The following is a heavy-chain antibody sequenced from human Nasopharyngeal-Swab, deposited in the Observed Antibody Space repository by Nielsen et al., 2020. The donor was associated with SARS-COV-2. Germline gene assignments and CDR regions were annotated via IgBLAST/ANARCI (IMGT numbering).Heavy chain of an antibody. CDR3: ARVGKIYSSSPRNYMDV. V-gene: IGHV3-64*01. Sequence: WIRQPPGKGLEYVSAISSNGGSTYYANSVKGRFTISRDNSKNTLYLQMGRLRAEDMAVYYWARVGKIYSSSPRNYMDVWGKGTTVPSP. J-gene: IGHJ6*03. D-gene: IGHD6-6*01. CDR2: ISSNGGST.